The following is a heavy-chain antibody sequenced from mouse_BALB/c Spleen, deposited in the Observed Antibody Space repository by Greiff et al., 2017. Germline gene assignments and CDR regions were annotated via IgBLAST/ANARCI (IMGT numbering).Heavy chain of an antibody. V-gene: IGHV5-12-2*01. CDR2: ISNGGGST. D-gene: IGHD1-1*01. J-gene: IGHJ4*01. CDR1: GFTFSSYT. Sequence: EVQGVESGGGLVQPGGSLKLSCAASGFTFSSYTMSWVRQTPEKRLEWVAYISNGGGSTYYPDTVKGRFTISRDNAKNTLYLQMSSLKSEDTAMYYCARHKSPNYYGSSVYAMDYWGQGTSVTVSS. CDR3: ARHKSPNYYGSSVYAMDY.